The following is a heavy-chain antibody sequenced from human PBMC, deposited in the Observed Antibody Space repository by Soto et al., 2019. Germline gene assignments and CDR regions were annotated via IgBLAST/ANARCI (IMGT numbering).Heavy chain of an antibody. V-gene: IGHV1-2*02. Sequence: QVQLVQSGAEVKESGASVKVSCKTSGYTFTGHYIHWVRQAPGQSPEWVGEIGPKNGDTRYAQKFQGKVTMTKDTSITTVYMELTNLSADDTAVYYCGRGRSGEIVVFYWGQGTLVTVHS. CDR2: IGPKNGDT. D-gene: IGHD5-12*01. CDR1: GYTFTGHY. CDR3: GRGRSGEIVVFY. J-gene: IGHJ4*02.